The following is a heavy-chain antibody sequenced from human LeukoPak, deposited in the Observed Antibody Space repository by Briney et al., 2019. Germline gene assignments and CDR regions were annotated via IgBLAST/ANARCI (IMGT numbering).Heavy chain of an antibody. CDR1: GGSFSGYY. D-gene: IGHD3-9*01. J-gene: IGHJ3*02. CDR2: INHSGST. CDR3: ARGRRRYFDSDAFDI. Sequence: SETLSLTCAVYGGSFSGYYWSWIRQPPGKGLEWIGEINHSGSTNYNPSLKSRVTISVDTSKNQFSLKLSSVTAADTAVYYCARGRRRYFDSDAFDIWGQGTMVTVSS. V-gene: IGHV4-34*01.